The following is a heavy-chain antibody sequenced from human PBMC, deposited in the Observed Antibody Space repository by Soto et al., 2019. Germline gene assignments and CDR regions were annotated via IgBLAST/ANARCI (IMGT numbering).Heavy chain of an antibody. CDR1: GFTFSSYG. CDR3: AREGTYCSGGSCYPHFDY. V-gene: IGHV3-33*01. J-gene: IGHJ4*02. CDR2: IWYDGSNK. Sequence: QVQLVESGGGVVQPGRSLRLSCAASGFTFSSYGMHWVRQAPGKGLEWVAVIWYDGSNKYYADSVKGRFTISRDNSKNTLYLQMNSLRAEDTAVYYCAREGTYCSGGSCYPHFDYWGQETLVTVSS. D-gene: IGHD2-15*01.